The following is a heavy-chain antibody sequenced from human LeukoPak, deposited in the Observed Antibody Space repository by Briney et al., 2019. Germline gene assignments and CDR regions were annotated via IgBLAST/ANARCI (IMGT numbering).Heavy chain of an antibody. V-gene: IGHV3-21*01. D-gene: IGHD2-2*01. CDR2: ISSSSTYI. CDR1: GFIFSSYS. J-gene: IGHJ4*02. CDR3: ARDWYHAIDY. Sequence: PGGSLRLSCAASGFIFSSYSMNWVRQAPGKGLEWVSSISSSSTYIYYADSVKGRFTISRDNAKNSLYLQMNSLRAEDTAVYYCARDWYHAIDYWGQGTLVTVSS.